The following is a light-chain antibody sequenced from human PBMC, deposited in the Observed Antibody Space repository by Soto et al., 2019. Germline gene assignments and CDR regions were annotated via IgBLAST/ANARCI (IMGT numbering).Light chain of an antibody. J-gene: IGLJ1*01. CDR1: SSDIGGYNY. CDR2: DVS. Sequence: QSVLTQPRSVSGSPGQSITISCTGTSSDIGGYNYVSWYRQHPGKAPKLMIYDVSQRPSGVPDRFSGSKSGNTASLTISGLQAEDEADYYCCSCEGSYTHYVFGTGTKVTVL. V-gene: IGLV2-11*01. CDR3: CSCEGSYTHYV.